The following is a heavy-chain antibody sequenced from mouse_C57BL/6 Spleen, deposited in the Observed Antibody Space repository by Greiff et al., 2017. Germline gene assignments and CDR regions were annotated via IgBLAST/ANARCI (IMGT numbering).Heavy chain of an antibody. J-gene: IGHJ4*01. CDR3: ARSGPLRSSYAMDY. CDR1: GYTFTSYW. CDR2: IDPSDSYT. D-gene: IGHD1-1*01. Sequence: QVQLQQPGAELVKPGASVTLSCKASGYTFTSYWMQWVKQRPGQGLELIGEIDPSDSYTNYNQKFKGKATLTVDTSSSTAYMQLSSLTSEGSAVYYCARSGPLRSSYAMDYWGQGTSVTVSS. V-gene: IGHV1-50*01.